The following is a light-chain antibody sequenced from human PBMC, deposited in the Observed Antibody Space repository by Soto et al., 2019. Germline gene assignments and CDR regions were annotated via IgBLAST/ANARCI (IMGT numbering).Light chain of an antibody. Sequence: EFVLTQSPGTLSLSPGERATLACRASQSVSRYLAWYQHKPGQAPRGLIYDTSTRATGVPARFSGSRSGTAGTITIHSLQSEDCSVYYCQQYGRSPITFGQGTRLEIK. CDR3: QQYGRSPIT. CDR1: QSVSRY. CDR2: DTS. J-gene: IGKJ5*01. V-gene: IGKV3-15*01.